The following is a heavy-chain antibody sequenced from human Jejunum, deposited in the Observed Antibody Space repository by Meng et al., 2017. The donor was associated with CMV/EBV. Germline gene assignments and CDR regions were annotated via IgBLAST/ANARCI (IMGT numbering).Heavy chain of an antibody. CDR2: TYYRSKWYN. J-gene: IGHJ3*01. Sequence: VSSNTVAWNWIRQSPSRGLEYLGRTYYRSKWYNDYAEKFQGRFTISRDDSKNSLYLQMNSLKTEDTAVYYCAKFDTSRLDAFDVWGQGTMVTVSS. CDR1: VSSNTVA. V-gene: IGHV6-1*01. D-gene: IGHD2-2*01. CDR3: AKFDTSRLDAFDV.